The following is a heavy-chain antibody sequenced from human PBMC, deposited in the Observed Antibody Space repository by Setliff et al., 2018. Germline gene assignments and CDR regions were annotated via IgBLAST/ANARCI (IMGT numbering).Heavy chain of an antibody. CDR1: GFTFSRYW. D-gene: IGHD1-1*01. Sequence: SGGSLRLSCVTSGFTFSRYWMSWVRQAPGKGLEWVANIKEDGSEKYYVDSVKGRFTVSRDNAKKSLYLQMNSLRDEDTAVYYCANDVRGGIYEIWGQGTMVTVSS. V-gene: IGHV3-7*01. CDR2: IKEDGSEK. CDR3: ANDVRGGIYEI. J-gene: IGHJ3*02.